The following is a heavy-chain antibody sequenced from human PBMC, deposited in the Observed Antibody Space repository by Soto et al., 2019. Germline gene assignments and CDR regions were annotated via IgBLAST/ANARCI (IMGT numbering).Heavy chain of an antibody. CDR2: IYYSGST. J-gene: IGHJ5*02. D-gene: IGHD1-1*01. Sequence: PSETLSLTCTVSGGSISSYYWTWIRQPPGKGLEWIGYIYYSGSTNYNPSLKSRVTISVATSKTQFSLKLSSVTAADTAVYYCARVFERRADWFDPWGQGTLVTVS. V-gene: IGHV4-59*08. CDR3: ARVFERRADWFDP. CDR1: GGSISSYY.